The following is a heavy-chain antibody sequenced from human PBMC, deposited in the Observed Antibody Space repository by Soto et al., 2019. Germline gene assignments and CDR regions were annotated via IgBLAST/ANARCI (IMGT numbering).Heavy chain of an antibody. V-gene: IGHV3-74*01. Sequence: SLRLSCAASGFTFGRHWMHWVRQAPGKGLVWVSRINTDGSNTTYADSVKGRFAISRDNAKNTLYLQMNSLRAEDTAVYYCARSGYDFWSGYFQYYFDSWGQGTLVTVSS. CDR3: ARSGYDFWSGYFQYYFDS. D-gene: IGHD3-3*01. CDR2: INTDGSNT. CDR1: GFTFGRHW. J-gene: IGHJ4*02.